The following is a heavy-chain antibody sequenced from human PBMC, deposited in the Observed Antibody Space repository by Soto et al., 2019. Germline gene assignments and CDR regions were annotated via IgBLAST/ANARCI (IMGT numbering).Heavy chain of an antibody. D-gene: IGHD2-15*01. J-gene: IGHJ6*02. Sequence: SVKVSCKASGGTFSSYAISWVRQAPGQGLEWMGGIIPIFGTANYAQKFQGRVTITADESTSTAYMELSSLRSEDTAVYYCARVKGGCSGGSCYHDYYYYGMDVWGQGTTVTVSS. V-gene: IGHV1-69*13. CDR3: ARVKGGCSGGSCYHDYYYYGMDV. CDR2: IIPIFGTA. CDR1: GGTFSSYA.